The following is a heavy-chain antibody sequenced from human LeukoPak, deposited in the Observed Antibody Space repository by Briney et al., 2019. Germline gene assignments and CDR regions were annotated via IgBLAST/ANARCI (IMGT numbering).Heavy chain of an antibody. CDR3: AIRLGGYDYGLRWYFDL. V-gene: IGHV4-39*07. CDR1: GGSISSTNYY. D-gene: IGHD5-12*01. Sequence: SETLSLTCTFSGGSISSTNYYWAWIRQPPGEGLEWIGSFYYSGSTYYNPSLKSRVTISVDTSKNQFSLKLTSVTAADTAVYYCAIRLGGYDYGLRWYFDLWGRGTLVTVSS. CDR2: FYYSGST. J-gene: IGHJ2*01.